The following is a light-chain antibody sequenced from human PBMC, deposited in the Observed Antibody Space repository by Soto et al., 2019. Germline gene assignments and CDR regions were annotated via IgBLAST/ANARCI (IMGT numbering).Light chain of an antibody. CDR2: GAS. Sequence: EIVMTQSPATLSVSPGERATLSCRASQSVNIHLAWYQQKPGQAPRLLIYGASARATGIPAKFSGSVSGTDFILTISRLEREDFAVYYCQHYGSSWTFGQGTKVDIK. V-gene: IGKV3D-15*01. J-gene: IGKJ1*01. CDR1: QSVNIH. CDR3: QHYGSSWT.